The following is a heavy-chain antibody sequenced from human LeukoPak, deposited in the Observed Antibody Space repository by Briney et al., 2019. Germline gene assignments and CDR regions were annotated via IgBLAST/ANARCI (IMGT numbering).Heavy chain of an antibody. CDR3: AKVGEAVAGTRYYYMDV. Sequence: TGGSLRLSCAASGFTFSSYGMHWVRQAPGKGLEWVAFIRYDGSNKNYADSVKGRFTISRDNSKNTLYLQMNSLRAEDTAVYYCAKVGEAVAGTRYYYMDVWGKGTTVTVSS. D-gene: IGHD6-19*01. J-gene: IGHJ6*03. CDR1: GFTFSSYG. CDR2: IRYDGSNK. V-gene: IGHV3-30*02.